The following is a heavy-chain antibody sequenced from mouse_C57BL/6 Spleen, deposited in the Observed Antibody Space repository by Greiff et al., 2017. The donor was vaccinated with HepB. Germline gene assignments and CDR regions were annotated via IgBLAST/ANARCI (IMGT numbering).Heavy chain of an antibody. J-gene: IGHJ3*01. CDR3: ARRNGSSYGFAY. D-gene: IGHD1-1*01. Sequence: QVQLQQPGAELVMPGASVKLSCKASGYTFTSYWMHWVKQRPGQGLEWIGEIDPSDSYTNYNQKFKGKSTLTVDKSSSTAYMQLSSLTSEDSAVYYCARRNGSSYGFAYWGQGTLVTVSA. CDR2: IDPSDSYT. CDR1: GYTFTSYW. V-gene: IGHV1-69*01.